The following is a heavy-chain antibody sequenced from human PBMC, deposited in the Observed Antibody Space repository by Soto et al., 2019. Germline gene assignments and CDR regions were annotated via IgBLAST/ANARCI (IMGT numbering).Heavy chain of an antibody. J-gene: IGHJ4*02. CDR2: ISDDGSTA. V-gene: IGHV3-74*01. CDR1: GFTFSAYW. CDR3: ARGPRVSSTGTGAH. Sequence: GGSLRLSCSVSGFTFSAYWVHWVRQVPGKGLTWVSRISDDGSTATYADSVKGRFVISRDNAKNSLYLEMNTLRADDSGLYYCARGPRVSSTGTGAHWGRGTLVTVS. D-gene: IGHD1-1*01.